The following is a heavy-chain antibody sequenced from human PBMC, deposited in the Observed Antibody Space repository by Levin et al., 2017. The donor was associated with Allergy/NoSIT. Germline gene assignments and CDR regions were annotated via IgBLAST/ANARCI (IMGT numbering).Heavy chain of an antibody. V-gene: IGHV1-18*01. CDR3: ARVWGTLVRGVITTPDY. CDR2: ISAYNGDT. D-gene: IGHD3-10*01. Sequence: ASVKVSCKSSGYTFTSYGISWVRQAPGQGLEWMGWISAYNGDTNFAQRLQGRVTMTTDTSTSTAYMELRSLRSDDTAVYYCARVWGTLVRGVITTPDYWGQGTLVTVSS. J-gene: IGHJ4*02. CDR1: GYTFTSYG.